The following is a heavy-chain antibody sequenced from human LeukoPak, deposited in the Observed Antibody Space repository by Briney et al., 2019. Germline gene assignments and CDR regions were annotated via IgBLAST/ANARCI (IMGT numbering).Heavy chain of an antibody. CDR3: AKFHTVTTTY. J-gene: IGHJ4*02. CDR2: IKQDGGEK. V-gene: IGHV3-7*05. CDR1: GFTISFYW. D-gene: IGHD4-11*01. Sequence: PGGSLRLSCAASGFTISFYWMSWVRQTPGKGLEWVANIKQDGGEKYYVDSVKGRFTISRDNSKNTLYVQMDSLRAEHTAVYYCAKFHTVTTTYWGQGTLVTVSS.